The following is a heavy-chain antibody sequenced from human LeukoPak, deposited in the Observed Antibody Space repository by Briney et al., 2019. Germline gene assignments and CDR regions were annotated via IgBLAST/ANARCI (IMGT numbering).Heavy chain of an antibody. CDR3: ARQPRGIYYYYYYMDV. V-gene: IGHV3-20*04. CDR1: GFTFDDYG. CDR2: INWNGGST. D-gene: IGHD3-16*01. Sequence: GGSLRLSCAASGFTFDDYGMSWVRQAPGKGLEWVSGINWNGGSTGYADSVKGRFTISRDNAKNSLYLQMNSLRAEDTALYYCARQPRGIYYYYYYMDVWGKGTTVTVSS. J-gene: IGHJ6*03.